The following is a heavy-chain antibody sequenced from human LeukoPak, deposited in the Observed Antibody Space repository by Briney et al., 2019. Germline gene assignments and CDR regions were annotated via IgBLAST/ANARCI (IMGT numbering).Heavy chain of an antibody. V-gene: IGHV3-23*01. CDR3: AKMVHTEQWLVPFDY. Sequence: GVSLRLSCAPSGFTFSIFAMKGVPHAPGKGLEGVSTISGSGCITYYADFVKGRFTISRDHSKNTLYLQMNSLRAEDTAVYYCAKMVHTEQWLVPFDYWGQGTLVTVSS. J-gene: IGHJ4*02. CDR1: GFTFSIFA. D-gene: IGHD6-19*01. CDR2: ISGSGCIT.